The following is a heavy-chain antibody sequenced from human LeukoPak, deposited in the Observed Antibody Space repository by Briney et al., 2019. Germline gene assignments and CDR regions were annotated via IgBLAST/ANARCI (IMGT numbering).Heavy chain of an antibody. CDR2: IYPGDSDT. CDR3: ARGNAPDGDYLLYYFDY. Sequence: PGESLKISCKGSGYSFTSYWIGWVRQMPGKGLEWMGIIYPGDSDTRYSPSFQGQVTISADKSISTAYLQWSSLKASDTAMYYCARGNAPDGDYLLYYFDYWGQGTLVTVSS. CDR1: GYSFTSYW. J-gene: IGHJ4*02. V-gene: IGHV5-51*01. D-gene: IGHD4-17*01.